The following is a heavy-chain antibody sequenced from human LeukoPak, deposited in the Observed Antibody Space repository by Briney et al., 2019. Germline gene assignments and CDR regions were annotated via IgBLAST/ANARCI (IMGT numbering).Heavy chain of an antibody. V-gene: IGHV3-48*02. CDR2: ISGSSTTI. D-gene: IGHD3-16*01. CDR3: ARDMGGPAATDGFDI. CDR1: GFTFKNFD. J-gene: IGHJ3*02. Sequence: GGSLRLSCAASGFTFKNFDMGWLRQAPGKGLEWLSYISGSSTTIYYADSVKGRFTISRDNPKNSLYLQMNSLRDDDTAIYYCARDMGGPAATDGFDIWGQGTMVTVSS.